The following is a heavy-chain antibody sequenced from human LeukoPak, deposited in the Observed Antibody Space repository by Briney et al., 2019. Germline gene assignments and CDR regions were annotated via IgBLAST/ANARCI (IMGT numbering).Heavy chain of an antibody. V-gene: IGHV4-59*01. CDR3: AGHTYTGLGDY. Sequence: KPSETLSLTCTVSGGSISSYYWSWIRQPPGKGREWIGYIYYSGSTNYNPSLKSRVTISVDTSKKQFSLKLSSVTVADTAVYYCAGHTYTGLGDYWGQGTLVTVSS. CDR2: IYYSGST. D-gene: IGHD6-19*01. CDR1: GGSISSYY. J-gene: IGHJ4*02.